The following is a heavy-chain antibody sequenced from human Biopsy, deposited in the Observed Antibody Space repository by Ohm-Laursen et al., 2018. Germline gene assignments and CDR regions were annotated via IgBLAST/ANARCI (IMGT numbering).Heavy chain of an antibody. CDR1: FRLIRSDY. CDR2: IYYRGST. D-gene: IGHD2/OR15-2a*01. CDR3: ARATNSTGWLYYYFFGMDV. Sequence: ETLSLTCTSSFRLIRSDYWSWIRQTPRKGLGWSGDIYYRGSTNYNPSLKSRVTISVDTSKNQFSLRLNSVTAADTAVYYCARATNSTGWLYYYFFGMDVWGQGTTVPVSS. V-gene: IGHV4-59*01. J-gene: IGHJ6*02.